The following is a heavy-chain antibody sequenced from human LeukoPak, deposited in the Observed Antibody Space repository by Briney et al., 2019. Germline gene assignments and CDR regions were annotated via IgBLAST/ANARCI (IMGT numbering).Heavy chain of an antibody. CDR3: ARGHGDYGFDY. J-gene: IGHJ4*02. Sequence: GGSLRLSCAASGFTFSSYWMHWVRQAPGKGLVWVSRINTDGSSTSYADSVKGRFTISRDNAKNTLYLQMNSLRAEDTAVYYCARGHGDYGFDYWGQGTLVTVSS. CDR2: INTDGSST. V-gene: IGHV3-74*01. CDR1: GFTFSSYW. D-gene: IGHD4-17*01.